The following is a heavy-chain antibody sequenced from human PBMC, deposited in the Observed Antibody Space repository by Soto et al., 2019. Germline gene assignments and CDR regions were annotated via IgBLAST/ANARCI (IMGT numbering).Heavy chain of an antibody. V-gene: IGHV1-46*01. CDR2: INPSGGST. CDR3: ARAKSDSNYVDGMDV. CDR1: GYTFTSYY. Sequence: QVQLVQSGAEVKKPGASVKVSCKASGYTFTSYYMHWVRQAPGQGLEWVGIINPSGGSTSYAQKFQGRVTMTRDTSTSTVYMELSSLRSEDTAVYYCARAKSDSNYVDGMDVWGQGTTVTVSS. J-gene: IGHJ6*02. D-gene: IGHD4-4*01.